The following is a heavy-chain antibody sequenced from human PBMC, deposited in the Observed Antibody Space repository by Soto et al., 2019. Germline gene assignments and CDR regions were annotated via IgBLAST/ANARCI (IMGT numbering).Heavy chain of an antibody. D-gene: IGHD3-10*01. CDR1: GGSISSYY. CDR3: ARDGEGLHGTWDYFDY. V-gene: IGHV4-59*01. Sequence: PSETLSLTCTVSGGSISSYYWSWIRQPPGKGLEWIGYIYYSGSTNYNPSLKSRVTISVDTSKNQFSLKLSSVTAADTAVYYCARDGEGLHGTWDYFDYWGQGSLVTVSS. J-gene: IGHJ4*02. CDR2: IYYSGST.